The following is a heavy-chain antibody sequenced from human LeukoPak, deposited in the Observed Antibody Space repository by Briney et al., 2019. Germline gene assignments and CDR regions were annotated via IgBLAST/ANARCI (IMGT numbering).Heavy chain of an antibody. D-gene: IGHD3-22*01. CDR3: AKIPHYDSSGYYLD. Sequence: PGGSLRLSCAASGFTFSDYYMSWVRQAPGKGLEWVSAISGSGGSTYYADSVKGRFTISRDNSKNTLYLQMNSLRAEDTAVYYCAKIPHYDSSGYYLDWGQGTLVTVSS. V-gene: IGHV3-23*01. J-gene: IGHJ4*02. CDR2: ISGSGGST. CDR1: GFTFSDYY.